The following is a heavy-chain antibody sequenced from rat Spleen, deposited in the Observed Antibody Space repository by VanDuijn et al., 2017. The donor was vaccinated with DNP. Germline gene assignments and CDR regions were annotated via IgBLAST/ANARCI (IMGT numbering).Heavy chain of an antibody. CDR2: ITSSGGST. CDR3: ARLGRLRPYWYFDF. CDR1: GFTFNNYW. J-gene: IGHJ1*01. Sequence: EVQLVESGGDLVQPGRSLKLSCVASGFTFNNYWMTWIRQVPGKGLEWIASITSSGGSTYYQDSMKGRCTISRDDAESSLYLQMNSLKSEDTATYYCARLGRLRPYWYFDFWGPGTMVTVSS. V-gene: IGHV5-31*01. D-gene: IGHD1-11*01.